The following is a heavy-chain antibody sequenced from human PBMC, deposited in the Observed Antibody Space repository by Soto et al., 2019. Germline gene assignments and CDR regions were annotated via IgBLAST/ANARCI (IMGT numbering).Heavy chain of an antibody. CDR3: ARDHDTVTTYYYYMDV. Sequence: GGSLRLSCAASGFTFSSYSMNWVRQAPGKGLEWVSSISSSSSYIYYGDSVKGRLTISRDNAKNSLYLQMNSLRAEDTAVYYCARDHDTVTTYYYYMDVWGKGTTVTVSS. CDR2: ISSSSSYI. V-gene: IGHV3-21*01. D-gene: IGHD4-17*01. CDR1: GFTFSSYS. J-gene: IGHJ6*03.